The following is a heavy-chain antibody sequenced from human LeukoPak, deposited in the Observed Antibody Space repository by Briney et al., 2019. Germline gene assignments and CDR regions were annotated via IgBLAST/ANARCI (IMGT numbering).Heavy chain of an antibody. CDR2: ISSSSSYI. J-gene: IGHJ6*03. CDR3: AKQGRDWLRDYYYYMDV. Sequence: GGSLRLSCAASGFTFSSYWMHWVRHAPGKGLEWVSSISSSSSYIYYADSVKGRFTISRDNAKNSLYLQMNSLRAEDTAVYYCAKQGRDWLRDYYYYMDVWGKGTTVTISS. D-gene: IGHD3-9*01. V-gene: IGHV3-21*01. CDR1: GFTFSSYW.